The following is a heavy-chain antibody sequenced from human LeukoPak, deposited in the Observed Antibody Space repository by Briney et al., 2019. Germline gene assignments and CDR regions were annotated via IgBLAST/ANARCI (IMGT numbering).Heavy chain of an antibody. Sequence: PSETLSLTCAVYGGSFSGYYWSWIRQPPGKGLEWIGYIYYSGSTNYNPSLKSRVAISVDTSKNQFSLKLSSVTAADTAVYYCASSTVTTYYFDYWGQGTLVTVSS. V-gene: IGHV4-59*01. CDR3: ASSTVTTYYFDY. D-gene: IGHD4-17*01. CDR1: GGSFSGYY. CDR2: IYYSGST. J-gene: IGHJ4*02.